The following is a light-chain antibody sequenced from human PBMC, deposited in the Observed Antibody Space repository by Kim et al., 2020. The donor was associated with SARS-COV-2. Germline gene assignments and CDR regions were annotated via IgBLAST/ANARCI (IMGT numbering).Light chain of an antibody. CDR2: DAS. Sequence: GSVGDRVTITWQASDDIRNNLNWYQWKPRKAPNLLIYDASNLETGVPSRFRGSGSGTDFALTISTLQAEGFATYYCQQYDDLPLTFGGGTRVEIK. V-gene: IGKV1-33*01. CDR1: DDIRNN. CDR3: QQYDDLPLT. J-gene: IGKJ4*01.